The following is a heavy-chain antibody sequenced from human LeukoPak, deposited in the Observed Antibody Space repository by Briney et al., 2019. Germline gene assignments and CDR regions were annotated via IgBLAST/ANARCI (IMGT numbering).Heavy chain of an antibody. J-gene: IGHJ4*02. V-gene: IGHV3-21*01. D-gene: IGHD3-10*01. CDR2: ISSSSSYI. CDR3: ARGPYMVRGVNLVLDY. CDR1: GFTFSSYS. Sequence: GGSLRLSCAASGFTFSSYSMNWVRQAPGKGLEWVSSISSSSSYIYYADSVKGRFTISRDNAKNSLYLQMNSLGAEDTAVYYCARGPYMVRGVNLVLDYWGQGTLVTVSS.